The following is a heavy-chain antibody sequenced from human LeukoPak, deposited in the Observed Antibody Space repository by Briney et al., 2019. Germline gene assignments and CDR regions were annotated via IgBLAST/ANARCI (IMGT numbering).Heavy chain of an antibody. V-gene: IGHV1-69*01. J-gene: IGHJ5*02. CDR3: ARYDYGFDP. CDR1: GRTCSSYA. D-gene: IGHD3-16*01. Sequence: EASVKVSCKASGRTCSSYAISWVRQAPGQWFEWMGGITAIFGTANYAQKFQGRVTSTADESTSTAYMELSSLRSEDTAVYYCARYDYGFDPWGQGTLVTVSS. CDR2: ITAIFGTA.